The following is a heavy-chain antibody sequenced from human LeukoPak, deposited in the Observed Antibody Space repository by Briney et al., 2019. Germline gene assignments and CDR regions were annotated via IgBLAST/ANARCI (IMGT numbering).Heavy chain of an antibody. V-gene: IGHV1-2*02. CDR3: ATTRYSSSWHFDY. D-gene: IGHD6-13*01. J-gene: IGHJ4*02. CDR2: INPNSGGT. Sequence: ASVKVSCKASGYTFTGYYMHWVRQAPGQGLEGMGWINPNSGGTIYAQKFQGRVTMTEYTSTDTAYMELSSLRSEDTAVYYCATTRYSSSWHFDYWGQGTLVTVSS. CDR1: GYTFTGYY.